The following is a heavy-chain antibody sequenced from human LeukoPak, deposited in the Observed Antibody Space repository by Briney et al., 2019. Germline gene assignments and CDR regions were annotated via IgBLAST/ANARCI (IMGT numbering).Heavy chain of an antibody. Sequence: GGSLRLSCPASGFTFSSYAMIWVGQAPGKGLEWVSAISGSGGSTYYADSVKGRFTISRDNSKNTLYLQMNSLRAEDTAVYYCALLMGVGRYFDYWGQGTLVTVSS. CDR3: ALLMGVGRYFDY. CDR1: GFTFSSYA. J-gene: IGHJ4*02. D-gene: IGHD3-10*01. CDR2: ISGSGGST. V-gene: IGHV3-23*01.